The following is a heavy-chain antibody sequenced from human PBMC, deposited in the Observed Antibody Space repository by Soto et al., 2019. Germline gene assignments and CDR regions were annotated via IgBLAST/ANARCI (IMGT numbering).Heavy chain of an antibody. V-gene: IGHV4-31*03. D-gene: IGHD6-13*01. CDR3: ARGGYRRQNYMDV. CDR2: IYYSGST. J-gene: IGHJ6*03. CDR1: GGSISSGGYY. Sequence: TLSLTCTVSGGSISSGGYYWSWIRQHPGKGLEWIGYIYYSGSTYYNPSLKSRVTISVDTSKNQFSLKLSSVTAADTAVYYCARGGYRRQNYMDVWGKGTTVTVSS.